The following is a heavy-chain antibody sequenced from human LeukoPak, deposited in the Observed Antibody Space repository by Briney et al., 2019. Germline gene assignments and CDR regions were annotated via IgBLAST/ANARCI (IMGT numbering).Heavy chain of an antibody. CDR2: IWEDGSNI. CDR1: GFTFSIYG. Sequence: GGSLRRSCAASGFTFSIYGMHWVRQAPGKGLDWVAGIWEDGSNIHYADSVKGRFTISRDNSKDTLYLQMNRLRGEDTAVYYCARPGYNSGWYEYWGQGTLVTVSS. J-gene: IGHJ4*02. D-gene: IGHD6-19*01. CDR3: ARPGYNSGWYEY. V-gene: IGHV3-33*03.